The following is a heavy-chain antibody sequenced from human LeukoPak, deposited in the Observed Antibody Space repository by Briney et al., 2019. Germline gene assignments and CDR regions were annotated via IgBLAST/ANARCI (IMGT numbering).Heavy chain of an antibody. CDR3: ARDRPPAPFDY. J-gene: IGHJ4*02. CDR2: ISSSGSTI. CDR1: GFTFSSYE. Sequence: PGGSLRLSCAASGFTFSSYEMNWVRQAPGKGLEWVSYISSSGSTIYYADSVKGRFTISRDNAKNSLYLQMNSLRAEDTAVYYCARDRPPAPFDYWGQGTLVTVSS. D-gene: IGHD1-14*01. V-gene: IGHV3-48*03.